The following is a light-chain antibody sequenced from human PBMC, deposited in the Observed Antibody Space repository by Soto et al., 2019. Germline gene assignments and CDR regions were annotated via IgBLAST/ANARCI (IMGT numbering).Light chain of an antibody. CDR1: SSTIGAGYN. Sequence: QSVLTQPPSVSGAPGQRVTISCTGSSSTIGAGYNVHWYQQPPGIAPKLLIYDNNNRPSGVPDRFSGSKSGTSASLAITGLQADDEADYYRQSYDSSLSGYVFGTGTKLTVL. J-gene: IGLJ1*01. CDR3: QSYDSSLSGYV. V-gene: IGLV1-40*01. CDR2: DNN.